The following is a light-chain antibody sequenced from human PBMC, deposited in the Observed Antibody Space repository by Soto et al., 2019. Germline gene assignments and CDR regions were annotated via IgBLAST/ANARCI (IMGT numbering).Light chain of an antibody. CDR1: RSNIGAGYD. J-gene: IGLJ2*01. CDR3: QSYDTSLTDVV. Sequence: QSVLTQPPSVSGAPGQTVTISCTGSRSNIGAGYDVHWYQQLPGTGPRLIINGALNGPSGAPDRISGSKSGTSASLVISGLQAEDEADYYCQSYDTSLTDVVFGGGTKVTVL. CDR2: GAL. V-gene: IGLV1-40*01.